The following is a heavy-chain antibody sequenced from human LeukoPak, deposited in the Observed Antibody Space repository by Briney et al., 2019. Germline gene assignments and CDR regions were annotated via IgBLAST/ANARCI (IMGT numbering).Heavy chain of an antibody. J-gene: IGHJ4*02. V-gene: IGHV3-7*01. CDR1: GFTFRRSW. Sequence: PGGSLRLSCTASGFTFRRSWMAWIRQAPGKGLEWVANIEPDARGKYYADIVKGRFTVSRDNTKNTVSLQMNSLRIEDTAVYYCARVEIRADFDFWGQGVLVTVSS. CDR2: IEPDARGK. CDR3: ARVEIRADFDF.